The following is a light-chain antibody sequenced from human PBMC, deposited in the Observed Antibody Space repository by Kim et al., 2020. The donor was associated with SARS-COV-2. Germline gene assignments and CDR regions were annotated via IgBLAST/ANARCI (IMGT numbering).Light chain of an antibody. CDR2: AAA. CDR3: QKYNSAPWT. J-gene: IGKJ1*01. CDR1: QDIANS. Sequence: ASIGDRVPITCRASQDIANSLAWFQQKPGKVPQVLIYAAATLQSGVPSRFSGSGSGTEFTLTIGSLQTEDVATYYCQKYNSAPWTFGPGTKVDIK. V-gene: IGKV1-27*01.